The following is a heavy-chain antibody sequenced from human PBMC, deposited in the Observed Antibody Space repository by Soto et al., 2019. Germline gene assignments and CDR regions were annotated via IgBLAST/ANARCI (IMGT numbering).Heavy chain of an antibody. D-gene: IGHD6-19*01. J-gene: IGHJ6*02. CDR3: ARDKQWLVRGYYYGMDV. CDR2: ISSSSSYI. V-gene: IGHV3-21*01. CDR1: GFTFSSYS. Sequence: EVQLVESGGGLVKPGGSLRLSCAASGFTFSSYSMNWVRQAPGKGLEWVSSISSSSSYIYYADSVKGRFTISRDNAKNSLYLPMNSLRAEDTAVYYCARDKQWLVRGYYYGMDVWGQGTTVTVSS.